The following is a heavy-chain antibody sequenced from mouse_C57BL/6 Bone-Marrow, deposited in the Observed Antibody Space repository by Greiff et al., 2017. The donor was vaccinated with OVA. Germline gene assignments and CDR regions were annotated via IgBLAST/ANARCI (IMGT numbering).Heavy chain of an antibody. Sequence: EVQVVESEGGLVQPGSSMKLSCTASGFTFSDYYMAWVRQVPEKGLEWVANINYAGSSTNYLDSFKSRFIISRDNAKSILYLQMSSLKSEDTATYYCARDDYYGIAYWGQGTLVTVSA. CDR2: INYAGSST. CDR3: ARDDYYGIAY. V-gene: IGHV5-16*01. J-gene: IGHJ3*01. CDR1: GFTFSDYY. D-gene: IGHD1-1*01.